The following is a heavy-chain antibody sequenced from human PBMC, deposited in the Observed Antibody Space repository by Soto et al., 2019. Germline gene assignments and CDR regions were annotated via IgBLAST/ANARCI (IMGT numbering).Heavy chain of an antibody. V-gene: IGHV4-4*02. CDR3: ARLFPHSGSYLDY. CDR1: GDSITSSY. J-gene: IGHJ4*02. D-gene: IGHD1-26*01. Sequence: PSETLSLTCAVSGDSITSSYWSWLRQPPGKGLEWIADIHHSGGTNYNPSLKSRVTISVDTSKNQFSLKLSSVTAADTAVYYCARLFPHSGSYLDYWGQGTLVTVSS. CDR2: IHHSGGT.